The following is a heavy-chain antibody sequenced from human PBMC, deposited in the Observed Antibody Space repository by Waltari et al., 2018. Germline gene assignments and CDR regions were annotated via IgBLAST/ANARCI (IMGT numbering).Heavy chain of an antibody. J-gene: IGHJ5*02. CDR3: ARSDWGGWFDP. CDR2: ISGSGGST. CDR1: GFSFSNYD. V-gene: IGHV3-23*01. D-gene: IGHD7-27*01. Sequence: EVQLLESGGGLVQPGGSLSLSCAASGFSFSNYDMAWVRQAPGKGLEWVSAISGSGGSTYYADSVKGRFTISRDNSKNTLYLQMNSLRAEDTAVYYCARSDWGGWFDPWGQGTLVTVSS.